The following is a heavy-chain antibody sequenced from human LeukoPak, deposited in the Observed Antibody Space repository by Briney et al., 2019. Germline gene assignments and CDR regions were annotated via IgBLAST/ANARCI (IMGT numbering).Heavy chain of an antibody. CDR1: GFTFSSYE. D-gene: IGHD3-10*02. CDR3: AELGITMIGGV. V-gene: IGHV3-48*03. CDR2: ISSSGSTI. Sequence: GSLRLSCAASGFTFSSYEMNWVRQAPGKGLEWVSYISSSGSTIYYADPVKGRFTISRDNAKNSLYLQMNSLRAEDTAVYYCAELGITMIGGVWGKGTTVTISS. J-gene: IGHJ6*04.